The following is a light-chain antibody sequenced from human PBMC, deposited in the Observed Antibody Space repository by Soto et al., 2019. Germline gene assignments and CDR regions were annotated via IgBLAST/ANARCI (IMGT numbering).Light chain of an antibody. V-gene: IGKV1-5*01. CDR3: LQYNSYPYN. CDR2: DAS. CDR1: HSISSW. J-gene: IGKJ2*01. Sequence: DIQMTQSPSTLSASVGDRVTITCRASHSISSWLAWYQRKSGKAPKLLIYDASSVESGVPSRFSGSGSGTEFTLTISILQPDDFATYYFLQYNSYPYNFGQGTKLEIK.